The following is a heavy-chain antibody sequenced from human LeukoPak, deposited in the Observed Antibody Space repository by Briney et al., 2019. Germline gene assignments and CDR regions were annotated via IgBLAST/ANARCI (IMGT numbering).Heavy chain of an antibody. Sequence: ASVKVSCKASGYTFTSYYMHWVRQAPGQGLEWMGIINPSGGSTSYAQKFQGRVTMTRDTSTSTVYMELSSLRSEDTAVYYCARDQGEGDSSGYYYSDAFDIWGQGTMATVS. CDR1: GYTFTSYY. V-gene: IGHV1-46*01. CDR2: INPSGGST. CDR3: ARDQGEGDSSGYYYSDAFDI. J-gene: IGHJ3*02. D-gene: IGHD3-22*01.